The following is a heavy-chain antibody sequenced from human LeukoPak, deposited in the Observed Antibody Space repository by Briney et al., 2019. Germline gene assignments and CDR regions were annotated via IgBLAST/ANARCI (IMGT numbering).Heavy chain of an antibody. CDR1: GYTFTGYY. J-gene: IGHJ4*02. V-gene: IGHV1-46*01. D-gene: IGHD6-13*01. Sequence: ASVKVSCKASGYTFTGYYMHWVRQAPGQGLEWMGIINPSGGSTSYAQKFQGRVTMTRDMSTSTVYMELSSLRSGDTAVYYCARGGKIAAAAFDYWGQGTLVTVSS. CDR3: ARGGKIAAAAFDY. CDR2: INPSGGST.